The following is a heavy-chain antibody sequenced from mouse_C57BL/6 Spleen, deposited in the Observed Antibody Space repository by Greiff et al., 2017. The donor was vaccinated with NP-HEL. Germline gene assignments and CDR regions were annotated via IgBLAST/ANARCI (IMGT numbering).Heavy chain of an antibody. V-gene: IGHV1-63*01. Sequence: QVQLQQSGAELVRPGTSVKMSCKASGYTFTNYWIGWAKQRPGHGLEWIGDIYPGGGYTNYNEKFKGKATLTADKSSSAAYMQFSSLTSEDSAIYYCARGLYDGYYGGYFDVWGTGTTVTASS. CDR2: IYPGGGYT. D-gene: IGHD2-3*01. CDR1: GYTFTNYW. CDR3: ARGLYDGYYGGYFDV. J-gene: IGHJ1*03.